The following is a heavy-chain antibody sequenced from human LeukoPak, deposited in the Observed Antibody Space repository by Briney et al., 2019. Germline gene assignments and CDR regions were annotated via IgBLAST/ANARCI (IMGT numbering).Heavy chain of an antibody. CDR2: FDPEDGET. CDR3: ATEVASGSYPIKLNAFDI. CDR1: GYTLTELS. D-gene: IGHD1-26*01. Sequence: GASVKVSCKVSGYTLTELSMHWVRQAPGKGLEWMGGFDPEDGETIYAQKFQGRVTMTEDTSTDTAYMELSSLRSEDTAVYYCATEVASGSYPIKLNAFDIWGQGTMVTVSS. J-gene: IGHJ3*02. V-gene: IGHV1-24*01.